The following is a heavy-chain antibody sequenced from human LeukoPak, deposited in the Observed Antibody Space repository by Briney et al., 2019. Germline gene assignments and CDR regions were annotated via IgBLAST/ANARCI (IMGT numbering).Heavy chain of an antibody. J-gene: IGHJ5*02. CDR2: ISSDGTNK. Sequence: QTGGSLRLSCAASRFTFRNYAMHWVRQAPGKGLGWLAVISSDGTNKDYADSVKGRFSISRDNSKNTLYLQMNRLRADDTAVYYCARDRSQEFDPWGQGTLVTVSS. CDR3: ARDRSQEFDP. D-gene: IGHD3-10*01. V-gene: IGHV3-30*04. CDR1: RFTFRNYA.